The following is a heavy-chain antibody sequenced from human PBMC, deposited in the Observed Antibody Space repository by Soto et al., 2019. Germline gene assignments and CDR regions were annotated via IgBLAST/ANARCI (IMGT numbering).Heavy chain of an antibody. Sequence: PGGSLTLSCAPSGFTFSSYSMNWVRQSPAKGLECVSYISSSSSTIYYADSVKGRFTISRDNAKNSLYLQMNSLRDEDTAVYYCARVVYYDFWSGYYTNDAFDIWGQGTMVNVSS. D-gene: IGHD3-3*01. J-gene: IGHJ3*02. V-gene: IGHV3-48*02. CDR3: ARVVYYDFWSGYYTNDAFDI. CDR2: ISSSSSTI. CDR1: GFTFSSYS.